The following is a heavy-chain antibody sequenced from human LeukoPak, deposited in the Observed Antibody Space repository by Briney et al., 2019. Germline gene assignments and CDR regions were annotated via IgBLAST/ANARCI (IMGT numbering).Heavy chain of an antibody. V-gene: IGHV1-2*02. CDR1: GYTFTSYG. CDR2: INPNSGGT. Sequence: ASVKVSCKASGYTFTSYGISWVRQAPGQGPEWMGWINPNSGGTNYAQKFQGRVTMTTDTSITTAYMELSKLISDDTAVYFCAREGSSSWSFDYWGQGTLVTVSS. J-gene: IGHJ4*02. D-gene: IGHD6-13*01. CDR3: AREGSSSWSFDY.